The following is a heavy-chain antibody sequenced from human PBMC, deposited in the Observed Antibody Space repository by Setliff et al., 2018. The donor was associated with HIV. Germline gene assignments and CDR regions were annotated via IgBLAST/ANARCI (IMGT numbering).Heavy chain of an antibody. CDR1: GFIFNDYW. Sequence: GGSLRLSCAASGFIFNDYWMSWVRQAPGKGLMWVAHVNNDETITDYADSVKGRFTISRDNAKNSLYLQMNSLRAEDTAVYYCARDYYDSSGYYDYWGQGTLVTVS. CDR2: VNNDETIT. J-gene: IGHJ4*02. V-gene: IGHV3-74*01. CDR3: ARDYYDSSGYYDY. D-gene: IGHD3-22*01.